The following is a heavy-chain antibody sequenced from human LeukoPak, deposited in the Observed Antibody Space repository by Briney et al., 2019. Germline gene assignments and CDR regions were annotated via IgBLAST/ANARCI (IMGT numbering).Heavy chain of an antibody. CDR1: GFTFSSYA. D-gene: IGHD3-16*02. CDR2: ISGSGGST. J-gene: IGHJ4*02. V-gene: IGHV3-23*01. Sequence: PGGSLRLSYAASGFTFSSYAMSWVRQAPGKGLEWVSAISGSGGSTYYADSVKGRFTISRDNSKNTLYLQMNSLRAEDTAVYYCAKDPGIMITFGGVIVPYRVPYYFDYWGQGTLVTVSS. CDR3: AKDPGIMITFGGVIVPYRVPYYFDY.